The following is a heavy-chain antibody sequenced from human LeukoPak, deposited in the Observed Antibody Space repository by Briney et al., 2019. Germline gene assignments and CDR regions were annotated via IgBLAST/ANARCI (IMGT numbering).Heavy chain of an antibody. V-gene: IGHV3-30-3*01. J-gene: IGHJ4*02. CDR3: AREGSSWNYFDY. D-gene: IGHD6-13*01. CDR1: GFTFSSYA. CDR2: ISYDGSKK. Sequence: GGSLRLSCAASGFTFSSYAMHWVRQAPGKGLEWVAVISYDGSKKYYADSVKGRFTISRDNSKNTLYLQMNSLRAEDTAVYYCAREGSSWNYFDYWGQGTLVTVSS.